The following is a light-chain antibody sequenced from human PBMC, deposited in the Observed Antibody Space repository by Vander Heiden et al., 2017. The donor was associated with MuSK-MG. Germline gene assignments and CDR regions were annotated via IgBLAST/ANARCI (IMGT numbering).Light chain of an antibody. CDR1: QGIGSA. CDR2: DGS. J-gene: IGKJ4*01. V-gene: IGKV1D-13*01. CDR3: QHFDEYPPLT. Sequence: AIQLTQSPSSLSASVGDRVTITCRASQGIGSALAWYHQKSGKAPKLLIYDGSSLESGVPSRFSGSGSGTDFTLTISGLHPEDFGTYYCQHFDEYPPLTFGGGTKVEIK.